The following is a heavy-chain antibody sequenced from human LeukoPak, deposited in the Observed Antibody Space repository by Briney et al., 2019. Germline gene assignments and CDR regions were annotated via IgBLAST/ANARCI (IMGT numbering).Heavy chain of an antibody. J-gene: IGHJ4*02. V-gene: IGHV3-21*01. D-gene: IGHD3-16*01. CDR2: ISSSSSYI. Sequence: GGSLRLSCAASGFTFSSYSMNWVHQAPGKGLEWVSSISSSSSYIYYADSVKGQFTISRDDAKNSLYLQMNSLRAEDTAVYYCARDSNDYVWGSYGYWGQGTLVTVSS. CDR1: GFTFSSYS. CDR3: ARDSNDYVWGSYGY.